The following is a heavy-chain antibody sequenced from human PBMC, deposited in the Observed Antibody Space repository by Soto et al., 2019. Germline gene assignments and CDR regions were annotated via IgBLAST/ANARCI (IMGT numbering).Heavy chain of an antibody. D-gene: IGHD1-1*01. CDR2: IRNKVNGYTT. CDR1: GFTFSDHY. Sequence: EVQLVESGGGLVQPGGSLRLSCAASGFTFSDHYMDWARQAPGKGLEWVGRIRNKVNGYTTEYAASVKGRFTISRDDSKDSVYLQMNSLETEDTAVFYCARGKGTTWTDHALDIWGQGTMVTVSS. J-gene: IGHJ3*02. V-gene: IGHV3-72*01. CDR3: ARGKGTTWTDHALDI.